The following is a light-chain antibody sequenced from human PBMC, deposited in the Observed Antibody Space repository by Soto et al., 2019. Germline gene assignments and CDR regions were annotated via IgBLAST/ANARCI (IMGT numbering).Light chain of an antibody. CDR2: DAS. CDR1: QSVSSF. Sequence: EIVLTQSPATLSLSPGERATLSCRASQSVSSFLAWYQHKPGQAPRLLIYDASNRATGIPARFSGSGSGTDFTLTISSLEHEDFAVYYCQQRSNWPGYTFGQGTNLEIK. V-gene: IGKV3-11*01. CDR3: QQRSNWPGYT. J-gene: IGKJ2*01.